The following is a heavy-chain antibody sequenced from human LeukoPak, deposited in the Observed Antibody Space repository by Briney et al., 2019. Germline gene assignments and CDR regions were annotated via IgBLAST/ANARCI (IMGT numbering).Heavy chain of an antibody. D-gene: IGHD3-10*01. J-gene: IGHJ4*02. CDR2: IYHSGST. CDR1: GGSISSSNW. V-gene: IGHV4-4*02. Sequence: TSSETLSLTCAVSGGSISSSNWWSWVRQPPGKGLEWIGEIYHSGSTNYNPSLKSRVTITVDKSKNQFSLKLSSVTAADTAVYYCAREILGVRGYFDYWGQGTLVTVSS. CDR3: AREILGVRGYFDY.